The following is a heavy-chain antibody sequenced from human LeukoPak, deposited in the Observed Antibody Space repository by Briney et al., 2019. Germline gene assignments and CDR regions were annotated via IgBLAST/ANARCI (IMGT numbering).Heavy chain of an antibody. D-gene: IGHD3-3*01. CDR2: ISRGGTTT. V-gene: IGHV3-48*03. J-gene: IGHJ3*02. CDR1: ALTFSSFE. Sequence: PGGSLRLSCAASALTFSSFEMNWIRQAPGKGLEWVSYISRGGTTTYHADSVKGRFTISRDNAKNSLYLQMDSLRAEDTAVYYCATQGRSAIQGIWGQGTMVTVSS. CDR3: ATQGRSAIQGI.